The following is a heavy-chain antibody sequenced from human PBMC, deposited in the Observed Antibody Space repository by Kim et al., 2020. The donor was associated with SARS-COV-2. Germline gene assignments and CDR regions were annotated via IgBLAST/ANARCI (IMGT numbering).Heavy chain of an antibody. Sequence: GESLKISCKGSGYSSSSYWISWVRQMPGKGLEWMGRIDPSDSYTNYSPSFQGHVTISADKSINTAYLQWSSLKASDTAMYYCARRTTSTWYAVWGQGTLVTVSS. CDR3: ARRTTSTWYAV. V-gene: IGHV5-10-1*01. D-gene: IGHD6-13*01. J-gene: IGHJ4*02. CDR1: GYSSSSYW. CDR2: IDPSDSYT.